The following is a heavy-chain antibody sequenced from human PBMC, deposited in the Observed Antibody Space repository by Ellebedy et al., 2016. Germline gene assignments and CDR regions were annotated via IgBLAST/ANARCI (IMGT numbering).Heavy chain of an antibody. J-gene: IGHJ2*01. Sequence: GGSLRLSCAASGFTFNKYWMHWVRQAPGKGLVWVSRINHDGSDTAYADSVKGRFTISRESAKNPFYLQMNSLTAGDTAVYYCARGGPGGDNWFFGLWGRGTQVTVSS. V-gene: IGHV3-74*01. CDR1: GFTFNKYW. D-gene: IGHD3-10*01. CDR2: INHDGSDT. CDR3: ARGGPGGDNWFFGL.